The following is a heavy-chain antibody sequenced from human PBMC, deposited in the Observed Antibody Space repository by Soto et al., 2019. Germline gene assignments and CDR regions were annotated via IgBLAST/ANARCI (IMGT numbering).Heavy chain of an antibody. CDR1: GFIFSIYE. V-gene: IGHV3-48*03. J-gene: IGHJ4*02. Sequence: PGGSLRLSCAASGFIFSIYEMHWVRQAPGKGLEWVSYIGKSGSTIFYSDSVKGRFTISRDNAKNSLYLQMNSLRAEDTAVYFCARDDSSGYYFLWGQGTLVTVS. D-gene: IGHD3-22*01. CDR3: ARDDSSGYYFL. CDR2: IGKSGSTI.